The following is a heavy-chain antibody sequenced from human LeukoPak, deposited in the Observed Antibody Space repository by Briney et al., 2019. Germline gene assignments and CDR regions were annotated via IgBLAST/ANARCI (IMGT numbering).Heavy chain of an antibody. CDR3: ARDYNYDSSGYYGSDY. V-gene: IGHV3-30-3*01. CDR1: GFTFSSYA. Sequence: GRSLRLSCAASGFTFSSYAMHWVRQAPGKGLEWVAVISYDGSNKYYADSVRGRFTISRDNSKNTLYLQMNSLRAEDTAVYYCARDYNYDSSGYYGSDYWGQGTLVTASS. J-gene: IGHJ4*02. D-gene: IGHD3-22*01. CDR2: ISYDGSNK.